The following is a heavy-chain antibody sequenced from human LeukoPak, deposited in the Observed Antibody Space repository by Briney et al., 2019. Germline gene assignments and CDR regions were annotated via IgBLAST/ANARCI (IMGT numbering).Heavy chain of an antibody. Sequence: SETLSLTCSVSGGSISSYYWSWIRQPPGKGLEWIGYIYYSGSTNYNPSLKSRVTISVDTSKNQFSLKLSSVTAADTAVYYCARGHQSLVSMIRGVISWLDPWSQGTLVTVSS. D-gene: IGHD3-10*01. CDR2: IYYSGST. CDR1: GGSISSYY. J-gene: IGHJ5*02. V-gene: IGHV4-59*08. CDR3: ARGHQSLVSMIRGVISWLDP.